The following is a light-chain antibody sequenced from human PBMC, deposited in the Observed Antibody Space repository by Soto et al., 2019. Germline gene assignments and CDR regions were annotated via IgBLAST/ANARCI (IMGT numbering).Light chain of an antibody. V-gene: IGKV1-16*01. Sequence: DIQMTQSPSSLSASVGDSVTITCRASQGINKFLAWFQQKPGTAPKSLISTASRLQSGVPSRFSGSGSGTHFTLTINTLQPEDFATYYWQQYESFPLTFGGGTKV. CDR3: QQYESFPLT. CDR1: QGINKF. CDR2: TAS. J-gene: IGKJ4*01.